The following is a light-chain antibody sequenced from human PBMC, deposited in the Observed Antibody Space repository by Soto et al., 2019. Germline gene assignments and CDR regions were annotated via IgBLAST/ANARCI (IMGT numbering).Light chain of an antibody. CDR2: DAS. CDR1: QSVSSH. V-gene: IGKV3-11*01. Sequence: ILLTQSPPALSLSPGERATLSCRASQSVSSHLAWYQQKPGQAPRLLIYDASNRATGIPARFSGSGSGTDFTLTISSLEPEDFAVYYCQQRSNWPPITFGQGTRLEIK. CDR3: QQRSNWPPIT. J-gene: IGKJ5*01.